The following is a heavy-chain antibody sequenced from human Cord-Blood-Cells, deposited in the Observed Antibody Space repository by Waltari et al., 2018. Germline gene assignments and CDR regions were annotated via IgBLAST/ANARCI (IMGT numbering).Heavy chain of an antibody. J-gene: IGHJ5*02. CDR2: IYYSGST. D-gene: IGHD2-8*01. CDR3: ARRLQYMYVPYNWFDP. Sequence: QLQLQESGPGLVKPSETLSLTCTVSGGSISSRSYYWGWIRQPPGKGLEWIGSIYYSGSTYYNPSLKSRVTISVDTSKNQFSLKLSSVTAADTAVYYCARRLQYMYVPYNWFDPWGQGTWSPSPQ. CDR1: GGSISSRSYY. V-gene: IGHV4-39*01.